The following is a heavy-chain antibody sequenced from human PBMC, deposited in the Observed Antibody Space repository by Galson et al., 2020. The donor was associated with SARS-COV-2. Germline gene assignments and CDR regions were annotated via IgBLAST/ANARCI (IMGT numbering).Heavy chain of an antibody. Sequence: GESLKISCAGSEFIFAHYGMNWVRQGPGKGLEWVSGISGGGDTTYYADSVKGRFTISRDNSKDTMYLQMNSLGDEDTAVYYCAGLGVNIYGGQGTLVTVSS. J-gene: IGHJ4*02. D-gene: IGHD1-26*01. CDR2: ISGGGDTT. CDR1: EFIFAHYG. CDR3: AGLGVNIY. V-gene: IGHV3-23*01.